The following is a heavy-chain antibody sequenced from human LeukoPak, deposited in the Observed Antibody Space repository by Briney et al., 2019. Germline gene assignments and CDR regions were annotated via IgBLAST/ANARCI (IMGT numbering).Heavy chain of an antibody. Sequence: GGSLRPSCAASGFTLSSFSMHWVRQSPGRGLEYVSAINYKGGTTYYADSVKGRFTISRDNSKNTLYLQMGSLRDEDMAVYYCARVGPETAFDYWGQGTLVTVSS. CDR2: INYKGGTT. D-gene: IGHD1-14*01. CDR3: ARVGPETAFDY. CDR1: GFTLSSFS. J-gene: IGHJ4*02. V-gene: IGHV3-64*02.